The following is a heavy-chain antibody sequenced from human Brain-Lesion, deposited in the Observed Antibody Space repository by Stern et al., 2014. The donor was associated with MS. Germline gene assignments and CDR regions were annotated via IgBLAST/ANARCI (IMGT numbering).Heavy chain of an antibody. CDR2: INPYSGDT. D-gene: IGHD4-23*01. CDR1: GYTFTDYF. V-gene: IGHV1-2*04. CDR3: ARVPGGVFGGMDV. Sequence: VQLEESGAEVKKPGASGKVSCKASGYTFTDYFMHWVRQAPGQGLEWLGWINPYSGDTKYAQKFQGCVTMTRDTSISTAYMELNSLRSDDTAVYYCARVPGGVFGGMDVWGQGTTVT. J-gene: IGHJ6*02.